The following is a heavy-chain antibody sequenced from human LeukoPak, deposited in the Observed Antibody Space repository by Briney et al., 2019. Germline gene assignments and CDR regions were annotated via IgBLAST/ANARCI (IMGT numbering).Heavy chain of an antibody. CDR1: GFIFDDYA. CDR2: ISWDGGST. D-gene: IGHD1-26*01. Sequence: PGGSLRLSCAASGFIFDDYAMHWVRHAPGKGLEWVSLISWDGGSTYYADSVKGRFTISRDNSKNSLYLQMSSLRAEDTALYYCAKDQWELQYYYYGMDVWGQGTTVTVSS. V-gene: IGHV3-43D*03. CDR3: AKDQWELQYYYYGMDV. J-gene: IGHJ6*02.